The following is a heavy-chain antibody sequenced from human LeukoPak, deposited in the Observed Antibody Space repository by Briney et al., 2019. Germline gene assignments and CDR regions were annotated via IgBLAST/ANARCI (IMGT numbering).Heavy chain of an antibody. J-gene: IGHJ4*02. Sequence: SLRVGCAAAEFSFGDYGMSWGRQAQGKGLEWVSGINWNGGSTGYADSVKGRFTISRDNAKNSLYLQMNSLRAEDTALYYCARGPYCSSTSCPDFYFDYWGQGTLVTVSS. CDR2: INWNGGST. CDR1: EFSFGDYG. D-gene: IGHD2-2*01. V-gene: IGHV3-20*04. CDR3: ARGPYCSSTSCPDFYFDY.